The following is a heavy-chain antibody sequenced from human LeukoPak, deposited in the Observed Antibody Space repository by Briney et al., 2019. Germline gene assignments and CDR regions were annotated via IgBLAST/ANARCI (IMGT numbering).Heavy chain of an antibody. J-gene: IGHJ4*02. D-gene: IGHD1-1*01. CDR1: GFTFSSYA. Sequence: GGSLRLSCSASGFTFSSYAMHWVRQAPGQGLEYVSAISSNGGSTYYADSVKGRFTISRDNSKNTLYLQMSSLRAEDTAVYYCVKSGNNWNDEYYFDYWGQGTLVTVSS. CDR2: ISSNGGST. V-gene: IGHV3-64D*09. CDR3: VKSGNNWNDEYYFDY.